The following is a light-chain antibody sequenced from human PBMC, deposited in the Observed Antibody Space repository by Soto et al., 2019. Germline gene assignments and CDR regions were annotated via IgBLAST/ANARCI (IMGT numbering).Light chain of an antibody. CDR2: DAS. Sequence: DIRMTQSPSSLSASVGDSVAITCQASQDVSNYLNWYQQKLGKAPKLLIYDASNLETGVPSRFSGSGSGTYFSFTISSLQPEDFATYYCQQYSNLITFGQGTRLEIK. V-gene: IGKV1-33*01. J-gene: IGKJ5*01. CDR1: QDVSNY. CDR3: QQYSNLIT.